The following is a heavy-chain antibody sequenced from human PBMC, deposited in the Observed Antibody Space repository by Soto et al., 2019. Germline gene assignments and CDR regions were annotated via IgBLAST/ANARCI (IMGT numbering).Heavy chain of an antibody. CDR3: ARSSGGNFGIIIEGTNWFAA. CDR2: INPHGGST. CDR1: RDTFTSYY. Sequence: ASVKVSCKAPRDTFTSYYINWVRQAPGQGLEWMGVINPHGGSTAYAQKFKGRVTLTRDTSASTVYMEVSSLTSEDTAMYYCARSSGGNFGIIIEGTNWFAAWGQGTLATVSS. V-gene: IGHV1-46*01. J-gene: IGHJ5*02. D-gene: IGHD1-26*01.